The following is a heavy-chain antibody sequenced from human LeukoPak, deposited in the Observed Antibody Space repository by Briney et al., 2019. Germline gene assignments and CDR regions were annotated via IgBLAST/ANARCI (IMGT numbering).Heavy chain of an antibody. CDR2: IYYSGST. J-gene: IGHJ4*02. CDR1: GGSISSYY. D-gene: IGHD1-26*01. V-gene: IGHV4-59*01. CDR3: ARAHSGGYYYFDY. Sequence: SETLSLTCTVSGGSISSYYWSWIRQPPGKGLEWIGYIYYSGSTNYNPSLKSRVTISVDTSKNQFSLKLCSVTAADTAVYYCARAHSGGYYYFDYWGQGTLVTVSS.